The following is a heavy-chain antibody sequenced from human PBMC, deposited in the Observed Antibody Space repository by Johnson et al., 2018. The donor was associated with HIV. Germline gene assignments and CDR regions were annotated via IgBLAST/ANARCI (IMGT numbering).Heavy chain of an antibody. CDR2: ISYDGSNK. Sequence: QVQLVESGGGVVQPGRSLRLSCAASGFTFSSYAMHWVRQAPGKGLEWVAVISYDGSNKYYADSVKGRVTISRDNSKNTLYLQMNSLRAEDKAVYYCAKAMGGWLLAHAFDIWGQGTMVTISS. V-gene: IGHV3-30*04. D-gene: IGHD3-22*01. J-gene: IGHJ3*02. CDR3: AKAMGGWLLAHAFDI. CDR1: GFTFSSYA.